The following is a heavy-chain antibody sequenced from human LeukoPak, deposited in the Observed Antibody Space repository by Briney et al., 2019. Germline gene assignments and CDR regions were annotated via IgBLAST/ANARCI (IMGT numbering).Heavy chain of an antibody. V-gene: IGHV3-30*18. CDR3: AKVGATNFDY. CDR1: GFTFSSYG. Sequence: GGSLRLSCAASGFTFSSYGMQWVRQAPGKGLEWVAVISYDGSNKYYADSVKGRFTISRDNSKNTLYLQMNSLRAEDTAVYYCAKVGATNFDYWGQGTLVTVSS. CDR2: ISYDGSNK. J-gene: IGHJ4*02. D-gene: IGHD1-26*01.